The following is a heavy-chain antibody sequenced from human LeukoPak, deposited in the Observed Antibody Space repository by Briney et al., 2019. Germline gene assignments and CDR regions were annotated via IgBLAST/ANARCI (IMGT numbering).Heavy chain of an antibody. CDR3: AKAGRYSSGWYVREALDH. Sequence: GGSLRLSCAASGFTFSSYAMSWVRQAPGKGLEWVSAISGSGGSTYYADSVKGRFTISRDNSKNTLYLQMNSLRAEDTAVYYCAKAGRYSSGWYVREALDHWGQGTLVTVSS. J-gene: IGHJ4*02. CDR1: GFTFSSYA. V-gene: IGHV3-23*01. D-gene: IGHD6-19*01. CDR2: ISGSGGST.